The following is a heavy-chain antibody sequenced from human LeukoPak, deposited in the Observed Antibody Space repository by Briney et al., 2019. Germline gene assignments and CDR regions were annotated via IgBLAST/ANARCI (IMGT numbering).Heavy chain of an antibody. CDR1: GDSVTTTNFY. V-gene: IGHV4-39*01. Sequence: SETLSLTCTVSGDSVTTTNFYWGWVRQAPGKGLEWIGSLYYGVNTYYKPSLKSRVTISVDTSLNQFSLILTSVTAADTGVYYCARLRVQQLASSYYMDVWGKGTTVTVSS. J-gene: IGHJ6*03. D-gene: IGHD6-13*01. CDR2: LYYGVNT. CDR3: ARLRVQQLASSYYMDV.